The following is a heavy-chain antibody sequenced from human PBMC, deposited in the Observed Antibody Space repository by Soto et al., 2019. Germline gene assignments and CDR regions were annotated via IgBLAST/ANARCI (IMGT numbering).Heavy chain of an antibody. CDR3: ARRGQWLPTADAFEI. D-gene: IGHD5-12*01. J-gene: IGHJ3*02. CDR2: ICTAGDT. CDR1: GFTFSSYD. V-gene: IGHV3-13*01. Sequence: LRLSCAASGFTFSSYDMHRVRQATGKGLKWVSAICTAGDTYYPGSVKGRFTISRENAKNSLYLQMNSLRAEDTAVYYCARRGQWLPTADAFEIWGQGTMVTVSS.